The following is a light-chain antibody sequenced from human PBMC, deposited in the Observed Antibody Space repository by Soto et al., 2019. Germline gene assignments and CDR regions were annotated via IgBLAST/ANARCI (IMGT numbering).Light chain of an antibody. CDR2: WAS. J-gene: IGKJ2*01. CDR1: LSVIQTSNNKSY. V-gene: IGKV4-1*01. Sequence: DIVMTQSPDSLSVSLGERATINCKSSLSVIQTSNNKSYLAWYQQKPGQPPELLLYWASARESGVPDRFSGSGSGTDFTLTISSLQAEDVAVYYCQQYYTTPRTFGQGTKVEIK. CDR3: QQYYTTPRT.